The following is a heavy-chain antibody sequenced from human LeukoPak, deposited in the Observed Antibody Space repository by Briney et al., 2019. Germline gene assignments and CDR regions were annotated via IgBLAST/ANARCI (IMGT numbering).Heavy chain of an antibody. J-gene: IGHJ5*02. CDR2: INHSGST. D-gene: IGHD3-10*01. Sequence: PSETLSLTCAVYGGSFSGYYWSWIRQPPGKGLEWIGEINHSGSTNYNPSLKSRVTISVDKSKNQFSLKLSSVTAADTAVYYCARAKIVTMVRGVLLVFDPWGQGTLVTVSS. V-gene: IGHV4-34*01. CDR3: ARAKIVTMVRGVLLVFDP. CDR1: GGSFSGYY.